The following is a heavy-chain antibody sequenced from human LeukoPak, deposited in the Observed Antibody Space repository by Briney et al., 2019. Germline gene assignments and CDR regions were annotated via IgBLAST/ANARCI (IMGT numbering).Heavy chain of an antibody. D-gene: IGHD3-3*01. CDR1: GGSISGYY. J-gene: IGHJ4*02. CDR3: ARYRPSESRSGEVTSLDY. V-gene: IGHV4-59*01. CDR2: IYYTGNT. Sequence: PSETLSLTCIVSGGSISGYYWSWIRQPPGKGLELIGHIYYTGNTVYNPSLKSRATILLDTSENQFSLKLRSVTTADTAVYYCARYRPSESRSGEVTSLDYWGQGTLVTVSS.